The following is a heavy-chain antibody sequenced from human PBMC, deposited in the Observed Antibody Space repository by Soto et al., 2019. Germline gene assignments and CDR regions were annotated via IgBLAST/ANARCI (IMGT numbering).Heavy chain of an antibody. D-gene: IGHD3-22*01. Sequence: QVQLVQSGAEVKKPGSSVKVSCKASGGTFNNYAISWVRQAPGQGLEWMGGIIPIFATASYTQKFQGRLTITADEYTSSAYMELSSVASDDSAVYYCARDAFYYDGPRGIYYFDYWGHGTPVTVSS. CDR2: IIPIFATA. CDR1: GGTFNNYA. CDR3: ARDAFYYDGPRGIYYFDY. J-gene: IGHJ4*01. V-gene: IGHV1-69*12.